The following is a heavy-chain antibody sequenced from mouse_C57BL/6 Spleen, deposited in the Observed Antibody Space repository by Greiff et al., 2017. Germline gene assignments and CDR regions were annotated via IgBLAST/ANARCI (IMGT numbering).Heavy chain of an antibody. CDR3: AREYDVGSYKGAYFGR. J-gene: IGHJ2*01. CDR1: GYAFSSSW. CDR2: IYPCDGDT. Sequence: QVQLQQSGPELVKPGASVKLSCKASGYAFSSSWMNWVKQRPGKGLEWIGRIYPCDGDTNYNRKFKGKATLTAAKSSSTAYMQLSSLTSEDSAVYFCAREYDVGSYKGAYFGRWGQGTTLTVSP. D-gene: IGHD1-1*02. V-gene: IGHV1-82*01.